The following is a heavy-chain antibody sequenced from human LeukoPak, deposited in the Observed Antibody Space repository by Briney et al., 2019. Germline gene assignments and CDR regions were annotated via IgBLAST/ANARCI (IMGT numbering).Heavy chain of an antibody. Sequence: SETLSLTCTVSGGSISSSNYCWGWIRQPPGKGLEWIGSIYYSGSTYYNPSLKGRVAMSVDTSKNQFSLKLSSVTAADTAVYYCARQGRFLESLLFDYWGQGTLATVSS. CDR3: ARQGRFLESLLFDY. V-gene: IGHV4-39*01. D-gene: IGHD3-3*01. J-gene: IGHJ4*02. CDR2: IYYSGST. CDR1: GGSISSSNYC.